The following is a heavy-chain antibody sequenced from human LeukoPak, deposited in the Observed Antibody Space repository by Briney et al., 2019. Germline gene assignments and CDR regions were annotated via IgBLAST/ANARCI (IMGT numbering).Heavy chain of an antibody. J-gene: IGHJ4*02. Sequence: PGGSLRLSCAASGFTLNNLAIRSVRQAPGKGLEWVSAISARGVGTYYADSVQGRFTISRDNSKNTLYLDMISLRAEDTAFYYCAKDRRYCSGPTCRQYFDYWGQGTPVTVSS. CDR3: AKDRRYCSGPTCRQYFDY. D-gene: IGHD2-2*01. V-gene: IGHV3-23*01. CDR1: GFTLNNLA. CDR2: ISARGVGT.